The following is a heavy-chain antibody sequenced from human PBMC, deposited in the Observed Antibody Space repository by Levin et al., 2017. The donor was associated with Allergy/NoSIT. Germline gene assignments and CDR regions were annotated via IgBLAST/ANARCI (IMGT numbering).Heavy chain of an antibody. V-gene: IGHV1-2*02. CDR1: GYTFTAYY. CDR3: ARGGAHHGFDL. CDR2: IDPKTGGI. Sequence: ASVKVSCKASGYTFTAYYVHWVRQAPGQGLEWMGWIDPKTGGIKYAQKFQGRVTMTRDTSSNTAYMEFSRLTSDDTAVFFCARGGAHHGFDLSGQGTMVTISS. J-gene: IGHJ3*01. D-gene: IGHD1-26*01.